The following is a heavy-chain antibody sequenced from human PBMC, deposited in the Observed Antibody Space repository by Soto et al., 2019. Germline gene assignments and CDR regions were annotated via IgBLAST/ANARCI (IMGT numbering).Heavy chain of an antibody. CDR3: ARRDSSFYSSPNWFDP. D-gene: IGHD3-22*01. Sequence: EVQLVQSGAEVKKPGESLKISCKGSGYSFTSYWIGWVRQMPGKGLEWMGIIYPGDSDTRYSPSFQGQVTISADKSISTAYLQWSSLKASDTAMYYCARRDSSFYSSPNWFDPWGQGTLVTVSS. CDR1: GYSFTSYW. V-gene: IGHV5-51*01. CDR2: IYPGDSDT. J-gene: IGHJ5*02.